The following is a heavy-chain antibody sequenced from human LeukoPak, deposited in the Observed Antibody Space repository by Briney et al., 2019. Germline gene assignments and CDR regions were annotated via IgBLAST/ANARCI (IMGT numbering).Heavy chain of an antibody. V-gene: IGHV4-34*01. J-gene: IGHJ4*02. CDR3: ASSEWRWLQFY. CDR2: INHSGST. CDR1: GGSFSGYY. Sequence: PSETLSLTCAVYGGSFSGYYWSWIRQPPGKGLEWIGEINHSGSTNYNPSLKSRVTISVDTSKNQFSLKLSSVTAADTAVYYCASSEWRWLQFYRGQGTLVTVSS. D-gene: IGHD5-24*01.